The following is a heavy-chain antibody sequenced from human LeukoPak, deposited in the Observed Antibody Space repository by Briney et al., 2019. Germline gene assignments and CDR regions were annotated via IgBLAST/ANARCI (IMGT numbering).Heavy chain of an antibody. CDR1: GYTFTSYD. V-gene: IGHV1-8*03. CDR2: MNPNSGNT. CDR3: ARWYYYDSSGYYSEYNWFDP. D-gene: IGHD3-22*01. J-gene: IGHJ5*02. Sequence: GASVKVSCKASGYTFTSYDINWVRQATGQGLEWMGWMNPNSGNTGYAQKFQGRVTITRNTSISTAYMELSSLRSEDTAVYYCARWYYYDSSGYYSEYNWFDPWGQGTLVTVSS.